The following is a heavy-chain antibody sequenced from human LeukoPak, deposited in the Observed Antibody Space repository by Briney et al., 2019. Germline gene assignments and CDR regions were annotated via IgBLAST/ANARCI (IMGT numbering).Heavy chain of an antibody. Sequence: SVKVSXKASGGTFSSYAISWVRQAPGQGLEWMGGIIPIFGTANYAQKFQGRVTITTDESTSTAYMELSSLRSEDTAVYYCAREGAYSSGWYQWRDAYYFDYWGQGTLVTVSS. V-gene: IGHV1-69*05. J-gene: IGHJ4*02. CDR3: AREGAYSSGWYQWRDAYYFDY. CDR1: GGTFSSYA. D-gene: IGHD6-19*01. CDR2: IIPIFGTA.